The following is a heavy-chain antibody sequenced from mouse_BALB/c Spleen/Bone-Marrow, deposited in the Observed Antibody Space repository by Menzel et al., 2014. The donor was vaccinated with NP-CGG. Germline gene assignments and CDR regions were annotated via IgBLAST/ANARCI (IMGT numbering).Heavy chain of an antibody. V-gene: IGHV2-6-7*01. CDR1: GFSLTGYG. CDR3: ARDSFLITRALDY. CDR2: IWGDGST. D-gene: IGHD2-4*01. Sequence: VQGVESGPGLVAPSQSLSITCTVSGFSLTGYGVSWVRQPPGKGLEWLGMIWGDGSTDYNSALKSRLSITKDNSKSQVFLKMSSLQTDDTARYYCARDSFLITRALDYWGQGTSVTVSS. J-gene: IGHJ4*01.